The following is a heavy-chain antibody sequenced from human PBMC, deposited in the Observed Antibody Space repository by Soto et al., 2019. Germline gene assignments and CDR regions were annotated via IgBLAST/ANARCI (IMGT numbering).Heavy chain of an antibody. D-gene: IGHD2-15*01. Sequence: ASVKLSCKASGYTFTSYVSSWVRQAPGQGLEWMGWISAYNGNTNYAQKLQGRVTMTTDTSTSTAYMELRSLRSGDTAVYYCAREEDIVAVVAATPYYYGMDVWGQGTTVTVSS. CDR3: AREEDIVAVVAATPYYYGMDV. V-gene: IGHV1-18*01. J-gene: IGHJ6*02. CDR2: ISAYNGNT. CDR1: GYTFTSYV.